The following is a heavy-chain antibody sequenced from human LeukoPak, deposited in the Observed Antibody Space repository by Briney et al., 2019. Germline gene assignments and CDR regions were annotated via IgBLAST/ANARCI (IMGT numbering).Heavy chain of an antibody. D-gene: IGHD3/OR15-3a*01. J-gene: IGHJ4*02. CDR2: IYYSGNT. V-gene: IGHV4-39*01. Sequence: SETLSLTCTVSGVSLSSSNSYWRWIRQPPGKGLEWIGSIYYSGNTYYNASLKSQVSISIDTSKNQFSLRLTSVTAADTAVYYCARQTGSGLFILPGGQGTLVTVSS. CDR3: ARQTGSGLFILP. CDR1: GVSLSSSNSY.